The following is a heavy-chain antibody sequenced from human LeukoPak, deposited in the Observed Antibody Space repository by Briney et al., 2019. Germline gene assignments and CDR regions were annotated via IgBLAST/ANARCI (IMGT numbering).Heavy chain of an antibody. CDR2: ISSSSSYT. D-gene: IGHD2-21*02. CDR1: GFTFSSYS. J-gene: IGHJ6*02. Sequence: GGSLRLSCAASGFTFSSYSMNWVRQAPGKGLEWVSYISSSSSYTNYADSVKGRFTISRDNSKNTLYLQMNSLRAEDTAVYYCAKNCGGDCLHYYYYGMDVWGQGTTVTVSS. V-gene: IGHV3-21*05. CDR3: AKNCGGDCLHYYYYGMDV.